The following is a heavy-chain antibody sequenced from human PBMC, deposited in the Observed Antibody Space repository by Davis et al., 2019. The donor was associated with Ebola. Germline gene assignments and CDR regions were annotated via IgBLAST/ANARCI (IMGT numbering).Heavy chain of an antibody. D-gene: IGHD3-16*01. CDR1: GGSFSGYF. V-gene: IGHV4-34*01. J-gene: IGHJ4*02. Sequence: SETLSLTCGVSGGSFSGYFWSWVRQPPGKGLEWIGDVNRSGSTNSNPSLKTRVTISVDTSANQFSLVLTSFTAADTAIYFCARDRHESRAYGFWGQGTLVTVSS. CDR2: VNRSGST. CDR3: ARDRHESRAYGF.